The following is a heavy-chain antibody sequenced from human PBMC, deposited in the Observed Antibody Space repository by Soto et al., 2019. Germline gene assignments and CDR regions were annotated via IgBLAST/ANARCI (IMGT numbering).Heavy chain of an antibody. CDR1: GGTFSSYA. CDR2: IIPIFGTA. J-gene: IGHJ6*02. D-gene: IGHD1-20*01. Sequence: QVQLVQSGAEVKKPGSSVKVSCKASGGTFSSYAISWVRQAPGQGLEWMGGIIPIFGTANYAQKFQGRVTINADESTSTAYIELSSLRSEDTAVYYCTLITGTWLDYYYYGMDVWGQGTTVTVSS. V-gene: IGHV1-69*01. CDR3: TLITGTWLDYYYYGMDV.